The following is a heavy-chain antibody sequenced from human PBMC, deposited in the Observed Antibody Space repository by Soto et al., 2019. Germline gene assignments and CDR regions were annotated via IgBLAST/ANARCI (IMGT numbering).Heavy chain of an antibody. CDR2: ITNRGDT. CDR3: AREPRYCRGGSCSITGDAYDI. J-gene: IGHJ3*02. Sequence: EVQLVESGGGLVQPAGSLRLSCTASGFIVSDTYVNWVRQAPGKGLEWVSVITNRGDTHYADSVRGRFSLSRDISDNTLHLQMNILRVEDTAVYYCAREPRYCRGGSCSITGDAYDIWGQGTMVTVSS. D-gene: IGHD2-15*01. V-gene: IGHV3-66*01. CDR1: GFIVSDTY.